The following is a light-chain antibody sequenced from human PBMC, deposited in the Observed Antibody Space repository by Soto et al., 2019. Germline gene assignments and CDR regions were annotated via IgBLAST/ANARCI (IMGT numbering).Light chain of an antibody. V-gene: IGKV1-5*03. CDR3: QQRTNRPPIT. Sequence: DIQMTQPPSSLSAYVGDRVNITCRASQSITIYVNWYYQKPGKAPKLLIYKASSLESGVPSRFSGSGSGTDFTLTISRLETEDFAVYYCQQRTNRPPITFGQGTRLEIK. J-gene: IGKJ5*01. CDR2: KAS. CDR1: QSITIY.